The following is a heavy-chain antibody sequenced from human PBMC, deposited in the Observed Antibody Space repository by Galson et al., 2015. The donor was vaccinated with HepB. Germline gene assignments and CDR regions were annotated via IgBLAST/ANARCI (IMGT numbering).Heavy chain of an antibody. Sequence: SLRLSCAASGFTFRSYGMHWVRQAPGKGLEWMTVVSYDGYNKYYADSVKGRFTIFRDNSKNTLDLQMNSLRPEDTAVYYCARDGTSTWGYWYFDLWGRGTLVTVSS. CDR3: ARDGTSTWGYWYFDL. CDR1: GFTFRSYG. D-gene: IGHD6-13*01. V-gene: IGHV3-30*19. CDR2: VSYDGYNK. J-gene: IGHJ2*01.